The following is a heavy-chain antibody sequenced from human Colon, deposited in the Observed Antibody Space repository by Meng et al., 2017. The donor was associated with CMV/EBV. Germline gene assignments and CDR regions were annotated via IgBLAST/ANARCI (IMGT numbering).Heavy chain of an antibody. V-gene: IGHV3-30*02. D-gene: IGHD3-3*01. CDR1: GFTFNTYG. Sequence: GESLKISCAASGFTFNTYGIHWVRQAPGKGLEWVAFIRYDGATQYYADSVRGRFAISRDNSENTLYLQMNSLRAEDSAVYYCAKGHYSRCSGLSCYTPISNWGQGTVVTVSS. J-gene: IGHJ4*02. CDR2: IRYDGATQ. CDR3: AKGHYSRCSGLSCYTPISN.